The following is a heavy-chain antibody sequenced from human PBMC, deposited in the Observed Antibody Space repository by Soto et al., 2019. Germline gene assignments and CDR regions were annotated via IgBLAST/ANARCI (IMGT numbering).Heavy chain of an antibody. J-gene: IGHJ6*02. CDR3: ARGRAHYYYYYGMDV. CDR2: INHSGST. V-gene: IGHV4-34*01. CDR1: GGSFSGYY. Sequence: PSETLSLTCAVYGGSFSGYYWSWIRQPPGKGLEWIGEINHSGSTNYNPSLKSRVTISVDTSKNQFSLKLGSVTAADTAVYHCARGRAHYYYYYGMDVWGQGTTVTVSS.